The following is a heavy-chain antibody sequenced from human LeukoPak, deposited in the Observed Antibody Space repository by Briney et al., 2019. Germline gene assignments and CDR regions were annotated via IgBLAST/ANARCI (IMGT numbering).Heavy chain of an antibody. V-gene: IGHV3-74*01. J-gene: IGHJ3*02. CDR2: INSDGSST. CDR3: ARGLGSGRHAFDI. Sequence: GGSLRLSCAASGFTFSSYWMHWVRQAPGKGLVWVSRINSDGSSTSYADSVKGRFTISRDNAKNTLYLQMNSLRAEDTAMYYCARGLGSGRHAFDIWGQGTMVTVSS. D-gene: IGHD3-10*01. CDR1: GFTFSSYW.